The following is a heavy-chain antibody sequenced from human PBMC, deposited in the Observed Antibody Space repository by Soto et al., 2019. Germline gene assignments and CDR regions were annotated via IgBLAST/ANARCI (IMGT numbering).Heavy chain of an antibody. J-gene: IGHJ5*02. CDR2: ISSSSSYI. Sequence: LRLSCAASGFTFSSYSMNWVRQAPGKGLEWVSSISSSSSYIYYADSVKGRFTISRDNAKNSLYLQMNSLRAEDTAVYYCARKSMVRGVIPEFDPWGQGTLVTV. D-gene: IGHD3-10*01. V-gene: IGHV3-21*01. CDR3: ARKSMVRGVIPEFDP. CDR1: GFTFSSYS.